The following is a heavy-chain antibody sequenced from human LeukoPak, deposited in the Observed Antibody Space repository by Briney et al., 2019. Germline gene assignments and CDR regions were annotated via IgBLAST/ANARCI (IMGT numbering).Heavy chain of an antibody. D-gene: IGHD4-17*01. CDR1: GGSISSGSYY. Sequence: SETLSLTCTVSGGSISSGSYYWSWIRQPAGKGLEWIGRIYTSGFTSYNPSLKSRVSISVDTSKNQFSLKLTSVTAADTAVYYCAREATVWGQRTLVTVSS. CDR3: AREATV. J-gene: IGHJ4*02. V-gene: IGHV4-61*02. CDR2: IYTSGFT.